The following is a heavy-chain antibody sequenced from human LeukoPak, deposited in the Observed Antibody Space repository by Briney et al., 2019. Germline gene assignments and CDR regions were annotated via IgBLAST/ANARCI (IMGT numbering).Heavy chain of an antibody. D-gene: IGHD3-3*01. Sequence: SETLSLTCAVYGGSFSGYYWSWIRQPPGKGLEWIGEINHSGSTNYNPSLRSRVTISVDTSKNQFSLKLSSVTAADTAVYYCARGRRFLERYDYWGQGTVVTVSS. CDR1: GGSFSGYY. CDR2: INHSGST. CDR3: ARGRRFLERYDY. J-gene: IGHJ4*02. V-gene: IGHV4-34*01.